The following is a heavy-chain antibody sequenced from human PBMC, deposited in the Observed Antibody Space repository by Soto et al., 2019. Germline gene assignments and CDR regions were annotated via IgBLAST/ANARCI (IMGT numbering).Heavy chain of an antibody. CDR2: ISYDGSNK. J-gene: IGHJ6*02. CDR1: GFTFSSYG. Sequence: GGSLRVSWAASGFTFSSYGMHWVRQAPGKGLEWVAVISYDGSNKYYEDSVKGRFTISRDNSKNTLYLQMNSLRAEDTAVYYCAKAKYSSSWYLYGMDVWGQGTTVTVSS. V-gene: IGHV3-30*18. D-gene: IGHD6-13*01. CDR3: AKAKYSSSWYLYGMDV.